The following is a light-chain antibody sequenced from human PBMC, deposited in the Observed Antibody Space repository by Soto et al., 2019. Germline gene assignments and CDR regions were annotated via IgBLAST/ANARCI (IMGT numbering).Light chain of an antibody. CDR1: QSASSSY. Sequence: EIVLTQSPGTLSLSPGERATLSCRASQSASSSYLAWYQQKPGQAPRLLIYGASSRATGIPDRFSGSGSGTDFTLTISSLQPEDVATYYCQKYNSAPWTFGQGTKVDIK. J-gene: IGKJ1*01. V-gene: IGKV3-20*01. CDR3: QKYNSAPWT. CDR2: GAS.